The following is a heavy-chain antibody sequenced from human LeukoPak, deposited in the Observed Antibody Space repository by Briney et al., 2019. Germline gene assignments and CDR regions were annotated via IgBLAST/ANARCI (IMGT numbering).Heavy chain of an antibody. Sequence: GGSLRLSCAASGFTVSSNYMSWVRQAPGKGLEWVSVIYSGGSTYYADSVKGRFTISRDNSENTLYLQMNSLRAEDTAVYYCARVHVPGYCSSTSCSYYFDYWGQGTLVTVSS. CDR3: ARVHVPGYCSSTSCSYYFDY. CDR1: GFTVSSNY. V-gene: IGHV3-53*01. CDR2: IYSGGST. J-gene: IGHJ4*02. D-gene: IGHD2-2*01.